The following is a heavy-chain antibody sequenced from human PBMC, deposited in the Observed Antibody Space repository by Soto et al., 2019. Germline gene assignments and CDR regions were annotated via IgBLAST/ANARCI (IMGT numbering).Heavy chain of an antibody. J-gene: IGHJ4*02. CDR3: ASRAVAGPFDS. Sequence: QVQLVQSGAEVKKPGSSVKVSCKASGGTFSSYSITWVRQAPGQGLEWMGGIIPMFATANYAQKFQGRVTITADRATSTGYMELRGLRSEDTAVYFCASRAVAGPFDSWGKGTLVTVSS. CDR2: IIPMFATA. D-gene: IGHD6-19*01. V-gene: IGHV1-69*06. CDR1: GGTFSSYS.